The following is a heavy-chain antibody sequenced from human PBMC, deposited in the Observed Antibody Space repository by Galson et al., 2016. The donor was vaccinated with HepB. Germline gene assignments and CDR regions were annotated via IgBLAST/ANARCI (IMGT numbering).Heavy chain of an antibody. CDR2: INTNTENP. D-gene: IGHD3-9*01. Sequence: SVKVSCKASGYTFTSYGISWVRQAPGQGLEWLGWINTNTENPTYAQGFTGRFVFSLDTSVSTAYLQISSLGADDTAIYYCARVRIRYFDWLSQFDSNVFDIWGQGTMVTVSS. CDR1: GYTFTSYG. V-gene: IGHV7-4-1*02. CDR3: ARVRIRYFDWLSQFDSNVFDI. J-gene: IGHJ3*02.